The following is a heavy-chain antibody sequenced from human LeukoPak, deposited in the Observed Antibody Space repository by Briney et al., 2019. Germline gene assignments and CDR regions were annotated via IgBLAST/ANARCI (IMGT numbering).Heavy chain of an antibody. CDR1: GYTFTGYY. Sequence: ASVKVSCKASGYTFTGYYMHWVRQAPGQGPEWMGWINPNSGGTNYAQKFQGRVTMTRDTSISTAYMELSRLRSDDTAVYYCAREYNWNDGNTFDYWGQGTLVTVSS. V-gene: IGHV1-2*02. CDR2: INPNSGGT. J-gene: IGHJ4*02. D-gene: IGHD1-20*01. CDR3: AREYNWNDGNTFDY.